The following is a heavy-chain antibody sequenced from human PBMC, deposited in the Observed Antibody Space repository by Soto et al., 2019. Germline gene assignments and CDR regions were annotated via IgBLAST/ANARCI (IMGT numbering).Heavy chain of an antibody. V-gene: IGHV4-34*01. D-gene: IGHD3-10*01. CDR3: AREVGDYYGSGSYPPNNWFDP. J-gene: IGHJ5*02. Sequence: QVQLQQWGAGLLKPSETLSLTCAVYGGSFSGYYWSWIRQPPGKGLEWIGEINHSGSTNYNPSLKSRVTISVDTSKNQFSLKLSSVTAVDTAVYYCAREVGDYYGSGSYPPNNWFDPWGQGTLVTVSS. CDR1: GGSFSGYY. CDR2: INHSGST.